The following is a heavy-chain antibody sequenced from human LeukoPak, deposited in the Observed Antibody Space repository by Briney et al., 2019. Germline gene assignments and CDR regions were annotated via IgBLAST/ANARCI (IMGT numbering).Heavy chain of an antibody. J-gene: IGHJ3*02. CDR3: ARGGYGDYNRGRNAFGI. V-gene: IGHV4-61*02. CDR1: GGSISSGTYY. Sequence: SETLSLTCTVSGGSISSGTYYWSWIRQPAGKGLEWIGRIHTSGTTNYNPSLKSRVTISVDTSRNRFSLRLSSVTAADTAVYYCARGGYGDYNRGRNAFGIWGQGTVVSVSS. CDR2: IHTSGTT. D-gene: IGHD4-17*01.